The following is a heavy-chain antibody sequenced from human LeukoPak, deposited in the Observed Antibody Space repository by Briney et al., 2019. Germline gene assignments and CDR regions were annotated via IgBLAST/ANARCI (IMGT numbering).Heavy chain of an antibody. J-gene: IGHJ5*02. CDR3: ARDLGQYYDTSDNWFDP. V-gene: IGHV3-48*03. CDR1: GFTFSSYV. D-gene: IGHD3-22*01. CDR2: ISSSGSTI. Sequence: GGSLRLSCAASGFTFSSYVMHWVRQAPGKGLEWVSYISSSGSTIYYADSVKGRFTISRDNAKNTLNLQMNSLRAEDTAVYYCARDLGQYYDTSDNWFDPWGQGTLVTVSS.